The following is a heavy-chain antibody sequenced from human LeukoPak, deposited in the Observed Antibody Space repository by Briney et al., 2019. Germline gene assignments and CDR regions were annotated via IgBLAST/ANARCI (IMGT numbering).Heavy chain of an antibody. J-gene: IGHJ4*02. CDR3: AKDSGHGDYRVGYYFDY. CDR1: GFTFSSYA. V-gene: IGHV3-23*01. CDR2: ISGSGGST. D-gene: IGHD4-17*01. Sequence: PGGSLRLSCAASGFTFSSYAMSWVRQAPGKGLEWVSAISGSGGSTYYADSVKGRFTISRDNSKNTLYLQMNSLRAEDTAVYYCAKDSGHGDYRVGYYFDYWGQGTLVTVSS.